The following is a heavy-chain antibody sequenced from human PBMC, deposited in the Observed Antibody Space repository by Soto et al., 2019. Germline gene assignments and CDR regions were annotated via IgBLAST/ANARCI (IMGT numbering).Heavy chain of an antibody. D-gene: IGHD3-10*01. Sequence: GGSLRLSCAASGFTFSNYAMNWVRQAPGKGLEWVSGISVSSDNTFYADSVKGRFTISRDNSKSTLFLQMNSLRAEDTALYYCAKDSDTKRGPDYWRQGTLVTVSS. CDR3: AKDSDTKRGPDY. V-gene: IGHV3-23*01. CDR2: ISVSSDNT. CDR1: GFTFSNYA. J-gene: IGHJ4*02.